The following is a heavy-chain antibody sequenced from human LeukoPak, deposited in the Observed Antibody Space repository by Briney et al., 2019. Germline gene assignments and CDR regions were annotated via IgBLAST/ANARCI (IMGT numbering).Heavy chain of an antibody. D-gene: IGHD3-22*01. J-gene: IGHJ4*02. Sequence: PSETLCLTCNVSGGSISSYYWSWVRQPPGKGLEWIGDIYYSGSTNYNPSLTSGGTISVDTTKKQYSLKLSSVPAADTAVYYCARVGSSGYYLSYWGQGTLVTVSS. CDR1: GGSISSYY. V-gene: IGHV4-59*01. CDR3: ARVGSSGYYLSY. CDR2: IYYSGST.